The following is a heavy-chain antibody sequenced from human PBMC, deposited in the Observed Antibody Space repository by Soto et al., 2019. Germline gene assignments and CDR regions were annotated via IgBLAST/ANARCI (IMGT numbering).Heavy chain of an antibody. D-gene: IGHD5-18*01. CDR3: ARDTVNTAMIGGQYKFYHYGMDV. J-gene: IGHJ6*02. CDR1: GFTVRTNY. V-gene: IGHV3-53*01. Sequence: EEQLVESGGGLIQPGGSLRLSCAASGFTVRTNYMSWVRQAPGKGLEWVSVFYSGVTTYYADSVKGRFTISVDSSKNTVHLQMNSLRAEDTAIYYCARDTVNTAMIGGQYKFYHYGMDVWGQGTSVTVSS. CDR2: FYSGVTT.